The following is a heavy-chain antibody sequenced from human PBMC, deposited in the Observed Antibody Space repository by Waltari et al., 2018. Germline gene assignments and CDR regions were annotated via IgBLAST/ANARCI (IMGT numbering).Heavy chain of an antibody. D-gene: IGHD3-22*01. Sequence: VQLLESGGGLVQPGGALRLSCAAPGFSFRSFGMSWVRRAPGKGLEWVSAIGAVTSTYYADSVKGRFTISRDNSKNTLFLQMNSLRAEDTAIYYCARVHSLGQYDTSGAESNFDHWGQGALVTVSS. J-gene: IGHJ4*02. CDR1: GFSFRSFG. CDR3: ARVHSLGQYDTSGAESNFDH. CDR2: IGAVTST. V-gene: IGHV3-23*01.